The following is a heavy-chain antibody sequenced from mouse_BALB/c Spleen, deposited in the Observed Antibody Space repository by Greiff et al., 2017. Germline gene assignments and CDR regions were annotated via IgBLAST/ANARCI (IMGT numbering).Heavy chain of an antibody. CDR2: INPGSGGT. Sequence: VQLQQSGAELVRPGTSVKVSCKASGYAFTNYLIEWVKQGPGQGLEWIGVINPGSGGTNYNEKFKGKATLTADKSSSTAYMQLSSLTSDDSAVYFCARGGLRDGSSYGGYFDVWGAGTTVTVSS. J-gene: IGHJ1*01. CDR3: ARGGLRDGSSYGGYFDV. V-gene: IGHV1-54*01. CDR1: GYAFTNYL. D-gene: IGHD1-1*01.